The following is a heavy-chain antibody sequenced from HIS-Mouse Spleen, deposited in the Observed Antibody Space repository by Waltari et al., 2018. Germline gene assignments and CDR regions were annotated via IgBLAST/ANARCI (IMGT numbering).Heavy chain of an antibody. CDR1: GFTFRSHA. CDR3: ARGGIAARPKAFDI. J-gene: IGHJ3*02. Sequence: QVQLVESGGGVVQPGRSLRLSCAASGFTFRSHAIDWVRPAPGKGLEWVAVISYDGSNKYYADSVKGRFTISRDNSKNTLYLQMNSLRAEDTAVYYCARGGIAARPKAFDIWGQGTMVTVSS. CDR2: ISYDGSNK. D-gene: IGHD6-6*01. V-gene: IGHV3-30*04.